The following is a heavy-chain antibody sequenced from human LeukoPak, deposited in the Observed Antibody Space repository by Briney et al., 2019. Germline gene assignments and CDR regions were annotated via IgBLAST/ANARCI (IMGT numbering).Heavy chain of an antibody. CDR1: GGSISSSY. J-gene: IGHJ4*02. CDR2: IYYSGST. Sequence: PSETLSLTCTVSGGSISSSYWNWIRQPPGKGLEWIGYIYYSGSTNYNPSLKSRVTISVDTSKSQFSLELSSVTAADTAVYYCARGWGYFDFCGQGTLVTVSS. V-gene: IGHV4-59*01. D-gene: IGHD7-27*01. CDR3: ARGWGYFDF.